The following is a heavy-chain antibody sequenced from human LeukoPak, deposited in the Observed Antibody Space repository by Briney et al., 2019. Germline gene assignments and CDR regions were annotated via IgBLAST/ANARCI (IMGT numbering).Heavy chain of an antibody. Sequence: GGSLRLSCAASGFTFSSYSMNWVRQAPGKGLEWVSSISSSSSYIYYADSVKGRFTISRDNAKNSLCLQMNSLRAEDTAVYYCARDLGYCSSTSCYEGAFDIWGQGTMVTVSS. V-gene: IGHV3-21*01. J-gene: IGHJ3*02. CDR2: ISSSSSYI. CDR3: ARDLGYCSSTSCYEGAFDI. D-gene: IGHD2-2*01. CDR1: GFTFSSYS.